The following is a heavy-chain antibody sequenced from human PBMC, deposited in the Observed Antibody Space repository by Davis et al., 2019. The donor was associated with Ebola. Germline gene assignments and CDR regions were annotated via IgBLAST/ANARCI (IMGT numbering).Heavy chain of an antibody. CDR2: IKQDGSEK. J-gene: IGHJ6*02. V-gene: IGHV3-7*03. Sequence: GGSLRLSCAASGFTFSDYYMSWIRQAPGKGLEWVANIKQDGSEKNYVDSVKGRFTISRDNAKSSLYLQMNSLTAEDTAVYYCARDFLGLYAMDVWGQGTTVTVSS. CDR1: GFTFSDYY. D-gene: IGHD6-19*01. CDR3: ARDFLGLYAMDV.